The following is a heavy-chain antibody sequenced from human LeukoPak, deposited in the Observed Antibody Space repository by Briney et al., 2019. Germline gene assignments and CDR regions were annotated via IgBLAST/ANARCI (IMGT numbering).Heavy chain of an antibody. CDR3: TRALLLWFGETNFDY. CDR2: IRSKAYGGTT. J-gene: IGHJ4*02. D-gene: IGHD3-10*01. V-gene: IGHV3-49*03. CDR1: GFTFGDYA. Sequence: GGSLRLSCTASGFTFGDYAMSWFRQAPGKGLEWVGFIRSKAYGGTTEYAASVKGRFTISRDDSKSIAYLQTNSLKTEDTAVYYCTRALLLWFGETNFDYWGQGTLVTVSS.